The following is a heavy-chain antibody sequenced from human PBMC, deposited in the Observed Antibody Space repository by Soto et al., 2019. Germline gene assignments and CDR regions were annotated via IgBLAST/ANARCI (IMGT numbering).Heavy chain of an antibody. CDR1: GASISSSY. J-gene: IGHJ4*02. V-gene: IGHV4-59*01. CDR3: ARRYGGNFDY. Sequence: PSETLSLTCTVSGASISSSYWSWIRQPPGKGLEWIGYIYYSGSTNYNPSLKSRVTISVDTSKNQFSLKVSSVTAADTAVYYCARRYGGNFDYWGQGTLVTVPQ. D-gene: IGHD1-26*01. CDR2: IYYSGST.